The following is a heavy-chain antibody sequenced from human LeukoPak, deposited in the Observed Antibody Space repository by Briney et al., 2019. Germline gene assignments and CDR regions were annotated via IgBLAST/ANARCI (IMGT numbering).Heavy chain of an antibody. J-gene: IGHJ4*02. CDR2: IKSKTDGGTT. Sequence: GGSLRLSCAASGFTFSNAWMSWVRQAPGKGLEWVGRIKSKTDGGTTDYAAPVKGRFTISRDDSKNTLYLQMNSLKTEDTAVYYCTTYYYDTGYYFDYWGQGTLVTVSS. CDR1: GFTFSNAW. V-gene: IGHV3-15*01. D-gene: IGHD3-22*01. CDR3: TTYYYDTGYYFDY.